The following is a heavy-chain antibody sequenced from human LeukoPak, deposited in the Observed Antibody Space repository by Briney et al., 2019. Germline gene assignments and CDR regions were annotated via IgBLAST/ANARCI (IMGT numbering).Heavy chain of an antibody. Sequence: SETLSLTCTVSGGSISSSSYYWSWIRQPPGKGLEWIGYIYHSGSTYYNPSLKSRVTISVDRSKNQFSLKLSSVTAADTAVYYCARDPPPIAAAGRDYWGQGTLVTVSS. V-gene: IGHV4-30-2*01. CDR2: IYHSGST. CDR3: ARDPPPIAAAGRDY. D-gene: IGHD6-13*01. CDR1: GGSISSSSYY. J-gene: IGHJ4*02.